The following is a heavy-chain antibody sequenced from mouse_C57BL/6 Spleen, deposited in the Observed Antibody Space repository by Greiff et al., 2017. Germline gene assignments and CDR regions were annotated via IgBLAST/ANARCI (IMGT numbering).Heavy chain of an antibody. CDR1: GFNIKDYY. Sequence: DVQLQESGAELVRPGASVKLSCTASGFNIKDYYMHWVKQRPEQGLEWIGRIDPEDGDTEYAPKFQGKATMTADTSSNTAYLQLSSLTSEDTAVYYCTTTVVATNYFDYWGQGTTLTVSS. J-gene: IGHJ2*01. CDR2: IDPEDGDT. D-gene: IGHD1-1*01. CDR3: TTTVVATNYFDY. V-gene: IGHV14-1*01.